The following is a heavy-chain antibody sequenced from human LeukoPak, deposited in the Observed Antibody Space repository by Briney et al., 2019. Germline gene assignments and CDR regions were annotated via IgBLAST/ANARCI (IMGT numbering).Heavy chain of an antibody. CDR2: IKQDGSEK. D-gene: IGHD3-3*01. Sequence: GGSLRLSCAASGFTFKSAWMSWVRQAPGKGLEWVANIKQDGSEKYYVDSVKGRFTISRDNAKNSLYLQMNSLRAEDTAVYYCARDDFWSGYPSFDYWGQGTLVTVSS. CDR1: GFTFKSAW. CDR3: ARDDFWSGYPSFDY. J-gene: IGHJ4*02. V-gene: IGHV3-7*01.